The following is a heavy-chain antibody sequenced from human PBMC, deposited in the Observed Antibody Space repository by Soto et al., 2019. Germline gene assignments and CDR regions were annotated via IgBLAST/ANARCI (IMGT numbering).Heavy chain of an antibody. Sequence: VQLLESVGGLVQPGGSLRLSCAASGFTFSSYAMSWVRQAPGKALEWVSAINEGPGDTFYADSVKGRFTISRDDSKDTLYLPMNSLRVDDTAIYYCAKTHYDILDYWGQGTLVTVSS. CDR2: INEGPGDT. J-gene: IGHJ4*02. D-gene: IGHD3-9*01. V-gene: IGHV3-23*01. CDR1: GFTFSSYA. CDR3: AKTHYDILDY.